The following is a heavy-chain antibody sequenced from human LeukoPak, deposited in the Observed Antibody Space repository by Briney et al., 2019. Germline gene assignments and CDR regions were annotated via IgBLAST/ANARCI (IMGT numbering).Heavy chain of an antibody. Sequence: SETLSLTCTVSGGSISSSSYYWGWIRQPPGKGLEWIGSIYYSGSTYYNPSLKSRVTISVDTSKNQFSLKLSSVTAADTAVYYCARYSHRRSSGGSPRKHFDYRGQGTLVTVSS. CDR3: ARYSHRRSSGGSPRKHFDY. V-gene: IGHV4-39*01. CDR1: GGSISSSSYY. J-gene: IGHJ4*02. D-gene: IGHD2-15*01. CDR2: IYYSGST.